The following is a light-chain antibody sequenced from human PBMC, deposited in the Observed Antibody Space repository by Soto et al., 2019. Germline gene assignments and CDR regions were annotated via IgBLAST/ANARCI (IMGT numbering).Light chain of an antibody. Sequence: EIVMTQSPATLSVSPGERATLSCRASQSVSSNLAWYQQKPGQAPRLLIYGASTRATDIPARFSGSGSGTEFTLTISSLQSEDYAVYYCQHYSNWPLTFGGGTRVEIK. CDR2: GAS. CDR3: QHYSNWPLT. V-gene: IGKV3-15*01. CDR1: QSVSSN. J-gene: IGKJ4*01.